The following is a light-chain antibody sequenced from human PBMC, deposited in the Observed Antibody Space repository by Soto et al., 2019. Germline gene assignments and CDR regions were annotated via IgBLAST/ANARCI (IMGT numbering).Light chain of an antibody. V-gene: IGKV3-15*01. Sequence: MSQSPATRSASPGERAPRFCRATQSTSSKVVWHQKKPRQPPRLLIYGAYTRATGIAASCGGSGSGKEFTLTISRLQYEDFVVYCCQQYNNRPVTFGPGTQLDI. CDR3: QQYNNRPVT. CDR2: GAY. CDR1: QSTSSK. J-gene: IGKJ3*01.